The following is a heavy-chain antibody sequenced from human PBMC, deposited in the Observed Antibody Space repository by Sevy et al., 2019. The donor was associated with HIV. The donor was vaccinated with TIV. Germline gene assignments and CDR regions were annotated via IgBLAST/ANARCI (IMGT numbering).Heavy chain of an antibody. CDR2: IGGSGDGI. CDR3: ARSRRGAYYDSSLTFQPADY. CDR1: GFDFGNYP. D-gene: IGHD3-22*01. Sequence: GGSLRLSCAASGFDFGNYPISWVRQSPGKGLEWISVIGGSGDGINYADSVKGRFTISIDSSNNTLFLHMNSLRVEDTAVYYCARSRRGAYYDSSLTFQPADYWGQGTLVTVSS. J-gene: IGHJ4*02. V-gene: IGHV3-23*01.